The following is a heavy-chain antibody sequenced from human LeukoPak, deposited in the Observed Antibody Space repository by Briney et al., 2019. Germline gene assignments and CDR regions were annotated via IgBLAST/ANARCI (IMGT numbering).Heavy chain of an antibody. CDR1: GGSISSSSYY. CDR3: ARQSKGIIVITDFQH. D-gene: IGHD3-22*01. Sequence: PSETLSLTCTVSGGSISSSSYYWGWIRQPPGKGLEWIGSIYYSGNTYYSPSLKSRVTISVDTPKNQFSLKLSSVTAADTAVYYCARQSKGIIVITDFQHWGQGTLVTVSS. V-gene: IGHV4-39*01. J-gene: IGHJ1*01. CDR2: IYYSGNT.